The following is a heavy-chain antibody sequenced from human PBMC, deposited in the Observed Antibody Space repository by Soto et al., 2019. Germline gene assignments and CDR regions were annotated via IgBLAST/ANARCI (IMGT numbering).Heavy chain of an antibody. Sequence: VGSLRLSCAASGFTFSSYAMHWVRQAPGKGLEWVAVISYDGSNKYYADSVKGRFTISRDNSKNTLYLQMNSLRAEDTAVYYCARDTHYNRGRYYDILTGYYIAPSFDYWGQGTLVTVSS. J-gene: IGHJ4*02. CDR1: GFTFSSYA. CDR3: ARDTHYNRGRYYDILTGYYIAPSFDY. V-gene: IGHV3-30-3*01. D-gene: IGHD3-9*01. CDR2: ISYDGSNK.